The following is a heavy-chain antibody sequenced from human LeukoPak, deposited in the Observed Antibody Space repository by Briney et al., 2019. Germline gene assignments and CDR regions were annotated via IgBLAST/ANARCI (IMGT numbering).Heavy chain of an antibody. CDR3: ASMITFGGVIVNIY. Sequence: SETLSLTCTVSGGSISSSSYYWGWIRQPPGKGLEWIGSIYYSGSTYYNPSLKSRVTISVDTSKNQFSLKLSSVTAADTAVYYCASMITFGGVIVNIYWGQGTLVTVSS. V-gene: IGHV4-39*01. CDR1: GGSISSSSYY. CDR2: IYYSGST. J-gene: IGHJ4*02. D-gene: IGHD3-16*02.